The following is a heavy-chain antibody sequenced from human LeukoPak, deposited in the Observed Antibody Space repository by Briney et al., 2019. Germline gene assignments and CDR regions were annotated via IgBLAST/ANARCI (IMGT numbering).Heavy chain of an antibody. CDR1: GGTFSSYA. J-gene: IGHJ4*02. Sequence: SVRVSCKASGGTFSSYAISWVRQAPGQGLEWMGGIIPIFGTANYAQKFQGRVTITADESTSTAYMELNSLRSEDTAVYYCARSGAAAGTVLFDYWGQGTLVTVSS. CDR2: IIPIFGTA. CDR3: ARSGAAAGTVLFDY. D-gene: IGHD6-13*01. V-gene: IGHV1-69*13.